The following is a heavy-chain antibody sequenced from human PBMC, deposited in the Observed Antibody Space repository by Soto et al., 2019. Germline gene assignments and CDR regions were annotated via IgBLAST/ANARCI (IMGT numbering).Heavy chain of an antibody. D-gene: IGHD6-13*01. J-gene: IGHJ6*03. CDR1: GYTFTGYY. CDR3: ARSPFGSEWQQLGGGGYMDV. CDR2: INPNSGGT. V-gene: IGHV1-2*04. Sequence: GASVKVSCKASGYTFTGYYMHWVRQAPGQGLEWMGWINPNSGGTNYAQKFQGWVTMTRDTSISTAYTELSRLRSDDTAVCYCARSPFGSEWQQLGGGGYMDVWGKGTTVTVSS.